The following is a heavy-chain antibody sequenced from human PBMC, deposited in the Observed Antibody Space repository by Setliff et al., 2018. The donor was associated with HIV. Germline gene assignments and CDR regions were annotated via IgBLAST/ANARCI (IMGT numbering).Heavy chain of an antibody. V-gene: IGHV1-18*01. CDR1: GYTFTSYG. D-gene: IGHD3-10*01. J-gene: IGHJ3*02. CDR3: ARVWFGELYRAFDI. Sequence: GPSVKVSCKASGYTFTSYGISWVRQAPGQGLEWMGWISAYNGNTNYAQKLQGRVTMTTDTSTSTAYMELRSLRSDDTAVYYCARVWFGELYRAFDIWGQGTVVTVSS. CDR2: ISAYNGNT.